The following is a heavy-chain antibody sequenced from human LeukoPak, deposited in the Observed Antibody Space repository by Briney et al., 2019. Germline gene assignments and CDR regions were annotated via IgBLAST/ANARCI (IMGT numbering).Heavy chain of an antibody. V-gene: IGHV1-46*01. D-gene: IGHD6-13*01. Sequence: ASVKVSCKASGYSFTSYYIHWVRQAPGQGLEWMGVITTSGGSTSYAQNFQGRVTMTRDTSTNTVYMELTSLGFEDTAMYYCARVRTVATVGPDFDYWGQGTLVTVSS. CDR1: GYSFTSYY. CDR2: ITTSGGST. J-gene: IGHJ4*02. CDR3: ARVRTVATVGPDFDY.